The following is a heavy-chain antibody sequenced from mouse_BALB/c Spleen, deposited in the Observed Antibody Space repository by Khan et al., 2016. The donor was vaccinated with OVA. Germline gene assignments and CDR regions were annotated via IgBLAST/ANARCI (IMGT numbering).Heavy chain of an antibody. V-gene: IGHV5-6*01. CDR1: GFTFSSYG. D-gene: IGHD1-2*01. CDR2: INSAGHYT. CDR3: ARTITTANGYYYAMDY. Sequence: EVELLESGADLVKPGGSLKLSCAASGFTFSSYGMPWVRQTPDKSLEWVATINSAGHYTYYPDSVRGRSTITRDNAKNTPYLQMSRLKSEDTAMYYVARTITTANGYYYAMDYWGQGTSVTVSS. J-gene: IGHJ4*01.